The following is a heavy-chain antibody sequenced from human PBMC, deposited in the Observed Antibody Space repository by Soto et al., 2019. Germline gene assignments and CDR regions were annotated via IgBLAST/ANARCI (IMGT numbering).Heavy chain of an antibody. CDR2: INPNSGGT. Sequence: ASVKVSCKASGYTFTGYYMHWVRQAPGQGLEWMGWINPNSGGTNYAQKFQGWVTMTRDTSISTAYMELSRLRSDDTAVYYCARGDYYYYGMDVWGQGTTVTVSS. J-gene: IGHJ6*02. CDR1: GYTFTGYY. CDR3: ARGDYYYYGMDV. V-gene: IGHV1-2*04.